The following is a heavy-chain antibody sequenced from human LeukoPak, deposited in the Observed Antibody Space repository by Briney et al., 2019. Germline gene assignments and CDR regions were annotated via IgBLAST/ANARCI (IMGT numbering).Heavy chain of an antibody. CDR3: ASGGHFYGSGSYYNEPMDV. J-gene: IGHJ6*03. CDR2: ISNNGDST. D-gene: IGHD3-10*01. Sequence: GGSLRLSCAASGFTFGSYAMHWVRQAPGKGLEYVSAISNNGDSTYYANSVKGRFTISRDNSKNTLYLQMGSLRPEDMAVYYCASGGHFYGSGSYYNEPMDVWGKGTTVTISS. CDR1: GFTFGSYA. V-gene: IGHV3-64*01.